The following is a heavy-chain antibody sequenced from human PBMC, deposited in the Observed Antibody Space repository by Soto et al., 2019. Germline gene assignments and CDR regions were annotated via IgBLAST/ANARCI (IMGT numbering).Heavy chain of an antibody. D-gene: IGHD2-15*01. J-gene: IGHJ6*03. CDR1: GGSVSSGSYY. V-gene: IGHV4-39*01. Sequence: QLQLQESGPGLVKLSETLSLTCTVSGGSVSSGSYYWGWIRQPPGKGLEWIGSIYYSGNTYYNPSRNSRVTVSIDTSKYQFYLRLSSVTAADTAMYYCARHVGGYYDYIDVWGKGTTVTVSS. CDR2: IYYSGNT. CDR3: ARHVGGYYDYIDV.